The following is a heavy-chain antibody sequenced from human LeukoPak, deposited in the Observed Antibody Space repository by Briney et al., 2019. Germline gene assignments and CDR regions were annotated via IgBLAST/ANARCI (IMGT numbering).Heavy chain of an antibody. J-gene: IGHJ6*03. Sequence: GGSLRLSCAASGFTFSSYGMHWVRQAPGKGLEWVTVIWYDGSNKYYADSVKGRFTISRDNSKNTLYLQMNSLRAEDTAVYYCARDPGPYYYMDVWGKGTTVTVSS. V-gene: IGHV3-33*01. CDR2: IWYDGSNK. CDR3: ARDPGPYYYMDV. CDR1: GFTFSSYG.